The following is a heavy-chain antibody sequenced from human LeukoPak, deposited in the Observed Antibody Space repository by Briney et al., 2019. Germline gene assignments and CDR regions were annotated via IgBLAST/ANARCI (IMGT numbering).Heavy chain of an antibody. Sequence: PGGSLRLSCAASGFTFSSYGMHWVRQAPGKGLEWVAFIRYDGSNKYYADSVKGRFTISRDNSKNTLYLQMNSLRAEDTAVYYCARDQYYYGSGSKVDWGQGTLVTVSS. CDR2: IRYDGSNK. CDR1: GFTFSSYG. J-gene: IGHJ4*02. V-gene: IGHV3-30*02. D-gene: IGHD3-10*01. CDR3: ARDQYYYGSGSKVD.